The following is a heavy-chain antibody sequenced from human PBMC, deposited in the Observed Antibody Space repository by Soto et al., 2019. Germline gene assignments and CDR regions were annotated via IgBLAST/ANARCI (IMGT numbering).Heavy chain of an antibody. Sequence: GGSLRLSCAASGFTFSSYGMHWVRQAPGKGLEWVAVIWYDGSNKYYADSVKGRFTISRDNSKNTLYLQMNSLRAEDTAVYYCAREVRFPNWFDPWGQGTLVTVSS. CDR2: IWYDGSNK. D-gene: IGHD3-3*01. CDR3: AREVRFPNWFDP. J-gene: IGHJ5*02. CDR1: GFTFSSYG. V-gene: IGHV3-33*01.